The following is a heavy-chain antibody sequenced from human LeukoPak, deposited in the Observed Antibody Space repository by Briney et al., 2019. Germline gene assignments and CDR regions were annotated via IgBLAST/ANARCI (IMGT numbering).Heavy chain of an antibody. CDR1: GFTFSSYA. V-gene: IGHV3-23*01. Sequence: VASLRLSCAASGFTFSSYAMSWVRQAPGKGLEWVSAISGSGGSTYYADSVKGRFTISRDNSKNTLYLQMNSLRAEDTAVYYCAKDGVAAPPFDYWGQGTLVTVSS. CDR2: ISGSGGST. D-gene: IGHD6-13*01. J-gene: IGHJ4*02. CDR3: AKDGVAAPPFDY.